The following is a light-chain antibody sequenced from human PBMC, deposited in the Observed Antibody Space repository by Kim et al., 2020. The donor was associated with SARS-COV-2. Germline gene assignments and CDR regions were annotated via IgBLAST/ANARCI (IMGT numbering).Light chain of an antibody. CDR1: KLGNRY. CDR3: QAWDYSAGV. Sequence: SVSSGQTATITCSGDKLGNRYVYWYQKKPGQSPVLVIFQDTKRPSGIPERFSGSNSGNTATLTISETQPMDEADYFCQAWDYSAGVFGGGTKVTVL. CDR2: QDT. J-gene: IGLJ6*01. V-gene: IGLV3-1*01.